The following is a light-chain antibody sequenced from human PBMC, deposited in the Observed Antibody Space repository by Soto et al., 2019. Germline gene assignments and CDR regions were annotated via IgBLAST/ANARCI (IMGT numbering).Light chain of an antibody. V-gene: IGLV2-14*01. CDR3: SSYTSRTSLSFV. J-gene: IGLJ1*01. Sequence: QSALTQPASVSGSPGQSITISCTGTSSDVGGYDYVSWYQQHPGKAPKLMIYEVTNRPSGVSNRFSGSRSGNTASLTISGLLAEDEADYYCSSYTSRTSLSFVFGDGTKVTVL. CDR2: EVT. CDR1: SSDVGGYDY.